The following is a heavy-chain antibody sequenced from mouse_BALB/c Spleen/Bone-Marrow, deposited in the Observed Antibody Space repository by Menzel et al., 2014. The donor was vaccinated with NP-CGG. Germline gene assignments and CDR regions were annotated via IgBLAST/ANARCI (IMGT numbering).Heavy chain of an antibody. CDR1: GYAFTNYL. J-gene: IGHJ4*01. CDR3: ARSISAATAMDY. Sequence: VQLQESGAELVRPGTSVKVSCKASGYAFTNYLIEWVKQRPGQGLEWIGVINPGSGGTNYNEKFKGKATLTADKSSSIGYMQLSSLTSVDSAAYFCARSISAATAMDYWGQGTSVTVSS. V-gene: IGHV1-54*01. CDR2: INPGSGGT. D-gene: IGHD1-2*01.